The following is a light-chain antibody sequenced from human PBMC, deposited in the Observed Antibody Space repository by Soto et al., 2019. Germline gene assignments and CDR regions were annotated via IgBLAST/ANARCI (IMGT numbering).Light chain of an antibody. CDR1: ISDIGASNS. Sequence: QSALTQPPSASGSPGQSVTISCAGSISDIGASNSVSWYQQHPGKAPKLLISEVTNRPSGVPDRFSGSKSGNTASLTVSGLQADDEADYYCGSKSGSNKHVVFGGGTKLTV. J-gene: IGLJ2*01. CDR3: GSKSGSNKHVV. V-gene: IGLV2-8*01. CDR2: EVT.